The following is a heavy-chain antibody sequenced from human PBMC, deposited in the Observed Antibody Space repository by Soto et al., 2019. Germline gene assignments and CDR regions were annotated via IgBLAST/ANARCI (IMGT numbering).Heavy chain of an antibody. CDR2: IYWDDDK. CDR3: AHVYWAASGTRYYFDY. V-gene: IGHV2-5*02. J-gene: IGHJ4*02. CDR1: GFSFSTSAVG. D-gene: IGHD6-13*01. Sequence: QITLKESGPTLVKPTQTLTLTCTFSGFSFSTSAVGVGWIRQPPGKALEWLALIYWDDDKRYSPSLKSRLTITKDPSRNQVVVTMTNMDPVDTATYYRAHVYWAASGTRYYFDYWGQGTLVTVSS.